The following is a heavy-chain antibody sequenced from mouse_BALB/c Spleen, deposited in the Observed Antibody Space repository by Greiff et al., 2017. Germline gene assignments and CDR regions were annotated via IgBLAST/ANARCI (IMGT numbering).Heavy chain of an antibody. V-gene: IGHV14-3*02. CDR1: GFNIKDTY. Sequence: EVQLMESGAELVKPGASVKLSCTASGFNIKDTYMHWVKQRPEQGLEWIGRIDPANGNTKYDPKFQGKATITADTSSNTAYLQLSSLTSEDTAVYYCAPYDYDGFAYWGQGTLVTVSA. CDR2: IDPANGNT. D-gene: IGHD2-4*01. CDR3: APYDYDGFAY. J-gene: IGHJ3*01.